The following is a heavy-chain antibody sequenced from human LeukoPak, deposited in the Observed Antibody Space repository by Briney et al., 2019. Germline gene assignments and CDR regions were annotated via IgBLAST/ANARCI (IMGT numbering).Heavy chain of an antibody. D-gene: IGHD6-19*01. CDR1: GLTFSSYA. CDR3: AKARSDSGWYYFDY. Sequence: GGSLRLSCAASGLTFSSYAMSWVRQAPGKRLEWVSAISGSGGSTYYADSVMGRFTISRDNSKNTLYLQRNSLRAEDTAVYYCAKARSDSGWYYFDYWGQGTLVTVSS. V-gene: IGHV3-23*01. CDR2: ISGSGGST. J-gene: IGHJ4*02.